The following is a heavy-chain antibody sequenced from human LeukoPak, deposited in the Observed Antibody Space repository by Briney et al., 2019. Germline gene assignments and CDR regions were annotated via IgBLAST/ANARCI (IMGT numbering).Heavy chain of an antibody. D-gene: IGHD3-22*01. CDR2: IYYSGST. CDR1: GGSISSTSYY. CDR3: AKAGVRYFDSSGLYAFDF. J-gene: IGHJ3*01. Sequence: PSETLSLTCAVSGGSISSTSYYWAWIRQPPGKGLEWIGTIYYSGSTYHNPSLKSRVTMSVDTSRNQFSLKLSSVDAADTAVYYCAKAGVRYFDSSGLYAFDFWGQGTTVTVSS. V-gene: IGHV4-39*01.